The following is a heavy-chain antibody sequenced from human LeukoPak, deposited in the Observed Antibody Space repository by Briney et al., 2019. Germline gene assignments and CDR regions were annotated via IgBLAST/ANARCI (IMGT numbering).Heavy chain of an antibody. D-gene: IGHD2-15*01. CDR2: IKQDGSEK. J-gene: IGHJ4*02. V-gene: IGHV3-7*03. CDR1: EFTFSSYW. CDR3: ARERGCSGGSCYSYYFDY. Sequence: GGSLRLSCAASEFTFSSYWMSWVRQAPGKGLEWVANIKQDGSEKYYVDSVKGRFTISRDNAKNSLYLQMNSLRAEDTAVYYCARERGCSGGSCYSYYFDYWGQGTLVTVSS.